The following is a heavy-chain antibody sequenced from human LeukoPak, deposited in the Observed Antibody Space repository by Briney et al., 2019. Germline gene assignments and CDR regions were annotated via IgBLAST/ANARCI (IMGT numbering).Heavy chain of an antibody. Sequence: SGGSLRLSCAASGFTFDDYAMHWVRQAPGKGLESVSLISGDGGSTYYADSVKGRFTISRDNSKNSLYLQMNGLRTKDTALYYCAKDIGVAVAGTDYWGQGTLVTVSS. J-gene: IGHJ4*02. CDR3: AKDIGVAVAGTDY. CDR1: GFTFDDYA. CDR2: ISGDGGST. V-gene: IGHV3-43*02. D-gene: IGHD6-19*01.